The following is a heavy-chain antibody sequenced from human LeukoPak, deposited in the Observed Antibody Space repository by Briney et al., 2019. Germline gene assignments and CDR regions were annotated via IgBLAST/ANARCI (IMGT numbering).Heavy chain of an antibody. CDR2: IWYNGSNK. D-gene: IGHD1-26*01. Sequence: GGSLRLSCAASGFTFSSSGMYWVRQAPGKGLEWVAVIWYNGSNKYYADSVKGRFTISRDNSKNTLYLQMNSLRAEDTAVYYCARENPPGYSSGMDVWGQGTMVTVSS. J-gene: IGHJ6*02. V-gene: IGHV3-33*01. CDR3: ARENPPGYSSGMDV. CDR1: GFTFSSSG.